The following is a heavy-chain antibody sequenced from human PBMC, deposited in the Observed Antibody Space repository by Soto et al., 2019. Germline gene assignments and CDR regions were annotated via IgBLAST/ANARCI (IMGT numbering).Heavy chain of an antibody. J-gene: IGHJ5*02. V-gene: IGHV1-8*02. CDR3: ARGRVYTYSGSHCVDYGFDA. Sequence: QVQLVQSGAAVRKPGASVKVSCKASGYTFTSYDINWVRQAPGQGLEWMGWLNPDTGTTGYAQKFQGRVTLTRVTSIYTANMELSSLRSVDTAVYYCARGRVYTYSGSHCVDYGFDAWGQGTLVTVSS. CDR1: GYTFTSYD. D-gene: IGHD3-16*01. CDR2: LNPDTGTT.